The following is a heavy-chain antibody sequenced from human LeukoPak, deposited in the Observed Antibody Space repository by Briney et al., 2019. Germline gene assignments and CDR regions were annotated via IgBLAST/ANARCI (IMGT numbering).Heavy chain of an antibody. CDR3: ARDHTSGWYYFDN. D-gene: IGHD6-19*01. J-gene: IGHJ4*02. V-gene: IGHV3-43*02. CDR1: GFTFDDYA. Sequence: PGGSLRLSCAASGFTFDDYAMHWVCQAPGKGLEWVSLISGDDSITYYGDSVRGRFTISRDNSKKFLYLQMNSLRTEDTALYYCARDHTSGWYYFDNWGQGTLVSVSS. CDR2: ISGDDSIT.